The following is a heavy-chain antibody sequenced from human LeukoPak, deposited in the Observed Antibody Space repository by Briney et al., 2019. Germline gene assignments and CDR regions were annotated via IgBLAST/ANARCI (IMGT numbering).Heavy chain of an antibody. D-gene: IGHD1-14*01. J-gene: IGHJ4*02. V-gene: IGHV3-21*01. CDR1: GFTFISYS. CDR3: VKDNPLDY. Sequence: GGSLRLSCAASGFTFISYSMNWVRQAPGKGLEWVSSISSSSSYIYYADSMKGRFTISRDNSKNTLYLHINSLRAEDTAVYYCVKDNPLDYWGQGTLVIVSS. CDR2: ISSSSSYI.